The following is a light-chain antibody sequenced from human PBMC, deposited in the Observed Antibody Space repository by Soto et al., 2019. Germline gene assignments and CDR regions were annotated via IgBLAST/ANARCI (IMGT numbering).Light chain of an antibody. CDR2: EVN. V-gene: IGLV2-23*02. CDR1: SNDVGGYNL. Sequence: QSALTQPASVSGSPGQSITISCTGTSNDVGGYNLVSWFQQHPGKAPKLMMSEVNKRPSGVSNRFSGSKSANTASLTISGLQAEDDADYYCCSHVGGSSPQWVFGGGTKLTVL. J-gene: IGLJ3*02. CDR3: CSHVGGSSPQWV.